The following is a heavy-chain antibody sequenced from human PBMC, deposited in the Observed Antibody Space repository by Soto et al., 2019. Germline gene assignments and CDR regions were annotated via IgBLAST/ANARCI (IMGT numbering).Heavy chain of an antibody. CDR2: ISYDGSNK. V-gene: IGHV3-30-3*01. CDR3: ARDHYCGGDCPYYYYGMDV. Sequence: GGSLRLSCAASGFTFSSYAMHWVRQAPGKGLEWVAVISYDGSNKYYADSGKGRFTISRDNSKNTLYLQMNSLRAEDTAVYYCARDHYCGGDCPYYYYGMDVWGQGTTVTVSS. CDR1: GFTFSSYA. J-gene: IGHJ6*02. D-gene: IGHD2-21*02.